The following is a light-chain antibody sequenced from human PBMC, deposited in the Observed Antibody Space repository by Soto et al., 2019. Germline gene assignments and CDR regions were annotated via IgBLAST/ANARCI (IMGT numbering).Light chain of an antibody. Sequence: QPVLTQSPSASASLGASVKLTCTLSSGHSSYAIAWHQQQPEKGPRYLMKLNSDDSHSKGDGIPDRFSGSSSGAERYLTISSLQSEDEADYYCQTWGTGAWVFGGGTKLTVL. CDR2: LNSDDSH. V-gene: IGLV4-69*01. CDR1: SGHSSYA. CDR3: QTWGTGAWV. J-gene: IGLJ3*02.